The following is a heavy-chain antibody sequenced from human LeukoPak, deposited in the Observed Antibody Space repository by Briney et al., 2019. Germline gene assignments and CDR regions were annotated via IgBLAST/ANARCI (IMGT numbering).Heavy chain of an antibody. CDR1: GYTFTSYA. CDR3: ARDLHLAFDY. CDR2: ISAGNGNT. J-gene: IGHJ4*02. V-gene: IGHV1-3*01. D-gene: IGHD3-3*02. Sequence: ASVKVSCKASGYTFTSYAMRWVRQAPGQRLEWMGWISAGNGNTKYSQKFQGRVTITRDTSASTAYMELSSLRSEDTAVYYCARDLHLAFDYWGQGTLVTVSS.